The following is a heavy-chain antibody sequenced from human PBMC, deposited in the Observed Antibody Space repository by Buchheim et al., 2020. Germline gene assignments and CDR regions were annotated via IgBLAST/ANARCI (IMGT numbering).Heavy chain of an antibody. CDR1: GFTFSSYA. CDR3: ARDLVVVAATPAGYYYGMDV. D-gene: IGHD2-15*01. V-gene: IGHV3-30-3*01. Sequence: QVQLVESGGGVVQPGRSLRLSCAASGFTFSSYAMHWVRQAPGKGLEWVAVISYDGSNKYYADSVKGRFTISRDNSKNTPYLQMNSLRAEDTAVYYCARDLVVVAATPAGYYYGMDVWGQGTT. J-gene: IGHJ6*02. CDR2: ISYDGSNK.